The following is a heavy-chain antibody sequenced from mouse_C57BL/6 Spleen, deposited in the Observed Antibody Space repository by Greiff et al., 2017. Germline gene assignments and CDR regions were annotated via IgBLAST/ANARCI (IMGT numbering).Heavy chain of an antibody. D-gene: IGHD5-1*01. CDR2: IYPGDGDT. CDR3: AREAEYMDY. J-gene: IGHJ2*01. CDR1: GYAFSSSW. V-gene: IGHV1-82*01. Sequence: VKLVESGPELVKPGASVKISCKASGYAFSSSWMNWVKQRPGKGLEWIGRIYPGDGDTNYNGKFKGKATLTADKSSSTAYMQLSSLTSEDSAVYCGAREAEYMDYWGQGTTLTVSS.